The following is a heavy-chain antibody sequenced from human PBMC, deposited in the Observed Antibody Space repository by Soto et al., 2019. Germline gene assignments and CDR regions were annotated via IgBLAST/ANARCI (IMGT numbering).Heavy chain of an antibody. J-gene: IGHJ4*02. CDR3: ARHWEQLAPFDL. D-gene: IGHD6-6*01. CDR1: GFTFSIYS. CDR2: ISSSSPPI. V-gene: IGHV3-48*01. Sequence: EVQLVESGGGLVQPGGSLRLSCVGSGFTFSIYSMNWVRQAPGKGLEWLSYISSSSPPIYYADSVKGRFTISRDNAKNSLYLQMNSLRAEDTAVYYCARHWEQLAPFDLWGQGTLVTVTS.